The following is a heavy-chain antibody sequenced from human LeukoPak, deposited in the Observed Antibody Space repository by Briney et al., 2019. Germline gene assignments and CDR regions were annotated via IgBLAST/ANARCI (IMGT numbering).Heavy chain of an antibody. CDR1: GGSFSGYY. CDR3: ARSRRITIPFDY. CDR2: INHSGST. J-gene: IGHJ4*02. V-gene: IGHV4-34*01. Sequence: PSETLSLTCAVYGGSFSGYYWSWIRQPPGKGLEWIGEINHSGSTNYNPSLKSRVTISVDTSKNQFSLRLSSVTAADTAVYYCARSRRITIPFDYWGQGTLVTVSS. D-gene: IGHD3-10*01.